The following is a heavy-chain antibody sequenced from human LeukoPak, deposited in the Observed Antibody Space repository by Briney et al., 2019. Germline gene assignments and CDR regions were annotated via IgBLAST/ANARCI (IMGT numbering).Heavy chain of an antibody. Sequence: GGSLRLSCAASGFTFTSYEMNRVRQAPGKGLEWVSYISRSGSTIYYADSVKGRFTISRDNAKKSLYLQMNSLRAEDTAVYYCARGAEAGYYYYYMDVWGKGTTVTVSS. D-gene: IGHD6-19*01. CDR1: GFTFTSYE. CDR2: ISRSGSTI. J-gene: IGHJ6*03. CDR3: ARGAEAGYYYYYMDV. V-gene: IGHV3-48*03.